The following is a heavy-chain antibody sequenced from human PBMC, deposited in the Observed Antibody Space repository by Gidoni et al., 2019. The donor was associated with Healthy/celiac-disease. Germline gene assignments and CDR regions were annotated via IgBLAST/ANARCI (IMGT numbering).Heavy chain of an antibody. V-gene: IGHV4-34*01. D-gene: IGHD3-3*01. Sequence: QVQLQQWGAGLLKPSETLSLTCAVYGGSFSGYYWSWIRQPPGKGLEWIGEIKHSGSTNYNPSLKSRVTISVDTSKNQFSLKLSSVTAADTAVYYCARKRGLWSGYYSRYYYYGMDVWGQGTTVTVSS. CDR1: GGSFSGYY. CDR2: IKHSGST. J-gene: IGHJ6*02. CDR3: ARKRGLWSGYYSRYYYYGMDV.